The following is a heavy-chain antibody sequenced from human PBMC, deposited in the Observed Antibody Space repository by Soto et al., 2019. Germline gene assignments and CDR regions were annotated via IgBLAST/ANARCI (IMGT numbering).Heavy chain of an antibody. D-gene: IGHD3-22*01. CDR2: ISGSGGST. Sequence: LRLSCAASGFTFSSYAMSWVRQAPGKGLEWVSAISGSGGSTYYADSVKGRFTISRDNSKNTLYLQMNSLRAEDTAVYYCAKDRMGYYYDSSGPNNWFDPWGQGTLVTVSS. J-gene: IGHJ5*02. CDR3: AKDRMGYYYDSSGPNNWFDP. V-gene: IGHV3-23*01. CDR1: GFTFSSYA.